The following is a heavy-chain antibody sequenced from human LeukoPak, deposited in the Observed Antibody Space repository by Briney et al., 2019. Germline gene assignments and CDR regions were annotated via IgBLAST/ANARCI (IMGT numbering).Heavy chain of an antibody. J-gene: IGHJ4*02. D-gene: IGHD1-26*01. V-gene: IGHV3-7*01. Sequence: GGSLRLSCAASGSSLSAYWMSWVRQAPGKGLEWVANIKQDGSEEYYVDSVKGRFTISRDNAKNSLYLQMNSLRAEDTAVYHCARWDSGNYYGIGDWGQGTLVTVSS. CDR2: IKQDGSEE. CDR3: ARWDSGNYYGIGD. CDR1: GSSLSAYW.